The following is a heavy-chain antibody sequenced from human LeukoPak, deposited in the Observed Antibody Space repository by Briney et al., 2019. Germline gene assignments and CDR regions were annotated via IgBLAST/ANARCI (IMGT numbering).Heavy chain of an antibody. J-gene: IGHJ5*02. Sequence: GGSLRLSCAASGFTFSSYWMSWIRQAPGKGLEWVSYISSSGSTIYYADSVKGRFTISRDNAKNSLYLQMNSLRAEDTAVYYCAREKYYYDSSADWFDPWGQGTLVTVSS. CDR1: GFTFSSYW. V-gene: IGHV3-11*04. CDR3: AREKYYYDSSADWFDP. CDR2: ISSSGSTI. D-gene: IGHD3-22*01.